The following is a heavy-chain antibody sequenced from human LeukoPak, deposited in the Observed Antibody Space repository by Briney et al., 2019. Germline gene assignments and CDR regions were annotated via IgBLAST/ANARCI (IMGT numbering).Heavy chain of an antibody. V-gene: IGHV3-33*01. CDR2: IWYDGSNK. D-gene: IGHD1-1*01. CDR1: GFTFSNYG. Sequence: PGGSLRLSCAASGFTFSNYGMHWVRQAPGKGLEWVAVIWYDGSNKYYADSVKGRFTISRDNSKNTLYLQMNSLRAEDTAVYYCAREPMAGTHYFDYWGQGTLVTVSS. CDR3: AREPMAGTHYFDY. J-gene: IGHJ4*02.